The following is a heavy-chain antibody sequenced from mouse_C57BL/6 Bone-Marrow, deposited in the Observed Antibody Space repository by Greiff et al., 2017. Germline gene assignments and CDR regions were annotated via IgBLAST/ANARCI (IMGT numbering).Heavy chain of an antibody. CDR3: ARSYDYDDYTMDY. V-gene: IGHV14-2*01. CDR2: IDPEDGET. Sequence: VQLQQSGAELVKPGASVKLSCTASGFNIKDYYIHWVKQRTEQGLEWIGRIDPEDGETKYAPKFQDKATITADTSSNTAYLQLSSLTSEDSAVYYCARSYDYDDYTMDYWGQGTSVTVSS. D-gene: IGHD2-4*01. J-gene: IGHJ4*01. CDR1: GFNIKDYY.